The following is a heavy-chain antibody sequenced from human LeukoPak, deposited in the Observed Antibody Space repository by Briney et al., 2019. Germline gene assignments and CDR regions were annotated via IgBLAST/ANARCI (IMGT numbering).Heavy chain of an antibody. D-gene: IGHD1-1*01. J-gene: IGHJ4*02. CDR3: SRGRNWDDGDY. Sequence: GGSLRLSCAASGFTFSSYWMHWVRQAPGEGLVWVSHINSDGSIVNYGDSVKGRFTISRDNAKNTLYLQMNSLRADDTALYFCSRGRNWDDGDYWGQGTLVTVSS. CDR2: INSDGSIV. V-gene: IGHV3-74*01. CDR1: GFTFSSYW.